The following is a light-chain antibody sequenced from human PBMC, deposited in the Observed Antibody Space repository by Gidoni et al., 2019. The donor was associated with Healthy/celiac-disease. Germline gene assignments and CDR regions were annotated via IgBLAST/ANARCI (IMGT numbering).Light chain of an antibody. Sequence: EIAMTQSPATLSVSPGERATLACRASQSVSSNLAWYQQKPGQAPRLLIYGASTRATGIPARFSGGGSGTEFTLTISSLQSEDFAVYYCQQYNNWPRTFGQGTKVEIK. CDR1: QSVSSN. CDR2: GAS. J-gene: IGKJ1*01. V-gene: IGKV3-15*01. CDR3: QQYNNWPRT.